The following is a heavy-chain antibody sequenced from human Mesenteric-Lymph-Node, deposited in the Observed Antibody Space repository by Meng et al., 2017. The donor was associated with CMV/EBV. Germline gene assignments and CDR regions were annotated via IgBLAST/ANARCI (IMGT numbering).Heavy chain of an antibody. V-gene: IGHV4-61*01. Sequence: SETLSLTCTVSGGSVSSTSFYWTWIRQPPGKGLEWLGYIYRTGGTNYNPSLKSRVTISLDTSKNQFSLRLSSVTAADTAVYYCARDRGYSGYDPKYYYYGMDVWGQGTTVTVSS. D-gene: IGHD5-12*01. J-gene: IGHJ6*02. CDR3: ARDRGYSGYDPKYYYYGMDV. CDR1: GGSVSSTSFY. CDR2: IYRTGGT.